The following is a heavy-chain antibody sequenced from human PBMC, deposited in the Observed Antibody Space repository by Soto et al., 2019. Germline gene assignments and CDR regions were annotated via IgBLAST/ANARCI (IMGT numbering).Heavy chain of an antibody. CDR3: ASTGRIAAAPYFDY. CDR2: ITAGNGNT. J-gene: IGHJ4*02. D-gene: IGHD6-13*01. V-gene: IGHV1-3*01. CDR1: GYTFTSYA. Sequence: AAVKVSCKASGYTFTSYAMHWVGHAPGQRLEGMGWITAGNGNTKYSQKFQGRVTITRDTSASTAYMELSSLRSEDTAVYYCASTGRIAAAPYFDYWGQGTLVTVYS.